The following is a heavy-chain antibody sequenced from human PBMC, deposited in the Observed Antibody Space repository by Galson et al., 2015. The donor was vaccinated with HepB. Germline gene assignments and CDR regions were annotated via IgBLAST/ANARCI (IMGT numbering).Heavy chain of an antibody. D-gene: IGHD3-10*01. Sequence: SETLSLTCTVSGGSISSYYWSWIRQPPGKGLEWIGYIYYSGSTNYNPSLKSRVTISVDTSKNQFSLKLSSVTAADTAVYYCARDLWFGELYRDPWYFDLWGRGTLVTVSS. J-gene: IGHJ2*01. CDR1: GGSISSYY. CDR3: ARDLWFGELYRDPWYFDL. V-gene: IGHV4-59*01. CDR2: IYYSGST.